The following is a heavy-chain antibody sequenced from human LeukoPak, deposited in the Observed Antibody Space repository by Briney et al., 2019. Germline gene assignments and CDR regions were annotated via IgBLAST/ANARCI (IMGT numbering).Heavy chain of an antibody. CDR3: ARLTVPLRFDP. D-gene: IGHD2-2*01. Sequence: SETLSLTCTVSGDSISSSSYYWGWIRQPPGKGLEWIGTIFYSGSTYYNPSLKSRVTLSVDTSKNQYSLKLSSVTAADTAVYYCARLTVPLRFDPWGQGTLVTVSS. CDR1: GDSISSSSYY. CDR2: IFYSGST. J-gene: IGHJ5*02. V-gene: IGHV4-39*01.